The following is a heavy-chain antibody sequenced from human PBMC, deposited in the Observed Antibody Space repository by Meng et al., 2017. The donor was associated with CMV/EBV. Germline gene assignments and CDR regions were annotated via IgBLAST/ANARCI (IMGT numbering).Heavy chain of an antibody. CDR1: GFTFSGYG. CDR2: IWYDGSNK. J-gene: IGHJ4*02. Sequence: GGSLRLSCAASGFTFSGYGMHWVRQAPGKGLEWVAVIWYDGSNKYYADSVKGRFTISRDNSKNTLYLQMNSLRAEDTAVYYCARGWNYVDQRVFDYWGQGTLVTVSS. V-gene: IGHV3-33*01. D-gene: IGHD1-7*01. CDR3: ARGWNYVDQRVFDY.